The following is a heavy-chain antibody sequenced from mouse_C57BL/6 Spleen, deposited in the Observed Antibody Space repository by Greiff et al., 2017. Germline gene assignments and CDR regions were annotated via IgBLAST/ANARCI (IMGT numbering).Heavy chain of an antibody. CDR1: GFSLTSYG. J-gene: IGHJ2*01. Sequence: VQLQQSGPGLVQPSQSLSITCTVSGFSLTSYGVHWVRQSPGKGLEWLGVIWSGGSTDYNAAFISRLSISKDNSKSQVFFKMNSLQADDTAIYYCAKAYYSNYFDYWGQGTTLTVA. V-gene: IGHV2-2*01. CDR3: AKAYYSNYFDY. CDR2: IWSGGST. D-gene: IGHD2-5*01.